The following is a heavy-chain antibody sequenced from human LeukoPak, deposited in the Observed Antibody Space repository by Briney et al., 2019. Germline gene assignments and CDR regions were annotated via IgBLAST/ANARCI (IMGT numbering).Heavy chain of an antibody. Sequence: GGSLRLSCAVSGITLSNYGMSWVRQAPGKGLEWVAGISDSGGRTNYADSVKGRFTISRDNPKNTLYLQMNSLSAEDTAVYFCAKRGVVIRVILVGFHKEAYYFDSWGQGALVTVSS. J-gene: IGHJ4*02. CDR2: ISDSGGRT. V-gene: IGHV3-23*01. CDR3: AKRGVVIRVILVGFHKEAYYFDS. CDR1: GITLSNYG. D-gene: IGHD3-22*01.